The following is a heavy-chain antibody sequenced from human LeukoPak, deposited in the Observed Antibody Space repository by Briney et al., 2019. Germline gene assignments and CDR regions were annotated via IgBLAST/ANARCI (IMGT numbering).Heavy chain of an antibody. D-gene: IGHD2-15*01. J-gene: IGHJ4*02. Sequence: ASVKVSCKASGYTFTSYYMHWVRQAPGQGLEWTGIINPSGGSTSYAQKFQGRVTMTRDTSTSTIYMELSSLKSEDTAVYYCARDPLGLSAALLDYRGQGTLVTVSS. CDR3: ARDPLGLSAALLDY. CDR1: GYTFTSYY. CDR2: INPSGGST. V-gene: IGHV1-46*01.